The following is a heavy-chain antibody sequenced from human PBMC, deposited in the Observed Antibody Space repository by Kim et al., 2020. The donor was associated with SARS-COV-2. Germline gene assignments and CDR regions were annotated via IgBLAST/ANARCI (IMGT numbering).Heavy chain of an antibody. Sequence: GGSLRLSCAASGFTFSSYGMHWVRQAPGKGLEWVAVISYDGSNKYYADSVKGRFTISRDNSKNTLYLQMNSLRAEDTAVYYCAKDFVVVPAAILYYGMDVWREGTTVTVSS. CDR1: GFTFSSYG. CDR3: AKDFVVVPAAILYYGMDV. V-gene: IGHV3-30*18. CDR2: ISYDGSNK. J-gene: IGHJ6*04. D-gene: IGHD2-2*01.